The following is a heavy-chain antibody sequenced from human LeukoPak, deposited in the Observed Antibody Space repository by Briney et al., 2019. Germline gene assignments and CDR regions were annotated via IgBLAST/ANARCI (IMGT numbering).Heavy chain of an antibody. Sequence: GRSLRLSCAASGFSFSNYGMHWVRQAPGKGLEWVVVVSNDGSNKNYAESVKGRFTISRDNSKNTLYLQMNSLRAEDTAVYYCAKEGFGWYYYDNWGQGTLVTVSS. J-gene: IGHJ4*02. CDR1: GFSFSNYG. V-gene: IGHV3-30*18. CDR3: AKEGFGWYYYDN. D-gene: IGHD2-15*01. CDR2: VSNDGSNK.